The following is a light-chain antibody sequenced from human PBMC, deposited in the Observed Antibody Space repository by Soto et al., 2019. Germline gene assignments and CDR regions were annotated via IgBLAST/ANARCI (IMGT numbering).Light chain of an antibody. Sequence: QSVLTQPPSASGTPGQRVTISCSGSSSNIGTNYVYWYQQLPGAAPKLLLYRSNQRPSGVPDRFSGSKSGTSASLAISGLRSEDDADYYCAAWDDSLSGPLFVFGTGTKLTVL. CDR2: RSN. CDR3: AAWDDSLSGPLFV. V-gene: IGLV1-47*01. CDR1: SSNIGTNY. J-gene: IGLJ1*01.